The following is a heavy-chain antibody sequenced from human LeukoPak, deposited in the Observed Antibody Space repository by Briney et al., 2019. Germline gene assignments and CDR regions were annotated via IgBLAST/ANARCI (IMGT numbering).Heavy chain of an antibody. CDR3: AKGPYCSSTSCYTYSRGFFDH. D-gene: IGHD2-2*02. CDR1: GFTFSTYA. V-gene: IGHV3-23*01. CDR2: ISGSGGST. J-gene: IGHJ4*02. Sequence: GGSLRLSCAASGFTFSTYAMTWVRQAPGKGLEWVSGISGSGGSTYYADSVKGRFTISRDNSKNTLYLQMDSLRAEDTAVYYCAKGPYCSSTSCYTYSRGFFDHWGQGTLVTVSS.